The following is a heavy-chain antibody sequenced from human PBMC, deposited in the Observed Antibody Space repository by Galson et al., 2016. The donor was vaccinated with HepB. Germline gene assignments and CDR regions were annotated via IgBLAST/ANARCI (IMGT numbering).Heavy chain of an antibody. J-gene: IGHJ4*02. CDR2: SYHSEST. D-gene: IGHD2-2*01. CDR1: GASINSNYW. CDR3: ACVRGACSSTTCYLDS. V-gene: IGHV4-4*02. Sequence: SETLSLTCSVSGASINSNYWWTWVRQPPGKGLEWIGESYHSESTNYNPSLTSRVSISLDKPKNKFSLRLNSVSAEDTAVYFCACVRGACSSTTCYLDSWGQGTLVTVSS.